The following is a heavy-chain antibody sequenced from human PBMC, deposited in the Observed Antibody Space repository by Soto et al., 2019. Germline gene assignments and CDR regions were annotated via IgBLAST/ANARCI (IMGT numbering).Heavy chain of an antibody. CDR1: GYTFTSYG. Sequence: GASVKVSCKAAGYTFTSYGISWVRQAPGQGLEWMGWISAYNGNTNYAQKLQGRVTMTTDTSTSTAYMELRSLRSDDTAVYYCARDRVPSSWTSDAFDIRGQGTMVTGSS. CDR3: ARDRVPSSWTSDAFDI. CDR2: ISAYNGNT. D-gene: IGHD6-13*01. V-gene: IGHV1-18*01. J-gene: IGHJ3*02.